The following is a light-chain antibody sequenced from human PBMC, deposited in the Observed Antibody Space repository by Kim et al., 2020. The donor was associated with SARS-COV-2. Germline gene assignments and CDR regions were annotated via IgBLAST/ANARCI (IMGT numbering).Light chain of an antibody. J-gene: IGLJ2*01. CDR3: NSRDSSGNHVV. CDR1: SLRSYY. CDR2: GKN. V-gene: IGLV3-19*01. Sequence: ALGQTVRIKGQGDSLRSYYASWYQQKPGQAPVLVIYGKNNRPSGIPDRFSGSSSGNTASLTIPGAQAEDEADYYCNSRDSSGNHVVFGGGTQLTVL.